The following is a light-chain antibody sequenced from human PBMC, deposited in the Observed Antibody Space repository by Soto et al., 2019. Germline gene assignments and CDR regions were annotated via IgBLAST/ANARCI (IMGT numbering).Light chain of an antibody. V-gene: IGLV2-14*01. CDR3: TSWTTSTTMK. J-gene: IGLJ2*01. CDR1: SSDVGAYNY. CDR2: DVN. Sequence: QSALTQPASVSGSPGQWITISCTGTSSDVGAYNYVSWYQQHPGKAPKLMIYDVNIRPSGVSNRFSGSKSGNTASLTISGLQAEDEADYYCTSWTTSTTMKFGGGTKVTVL.